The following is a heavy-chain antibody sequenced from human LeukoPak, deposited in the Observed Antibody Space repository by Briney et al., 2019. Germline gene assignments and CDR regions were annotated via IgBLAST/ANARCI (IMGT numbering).Heavy chain of an antibody. D-gene: IGHD2-2*02. CDR1: GGTFTIYA. V-gene: IGHV1-69*13. CDR3: ARDGAIALGY. J-gene: IGHJ4*02. Sequence: SVTVSFKGSGGTFTIYAVSWVRQAPGQGVEWMGGSIPIFGTANCAQKFQGRVTITADESTSTAYLELSSLRSEDTAVYYCARDGAIALGYWGQGTLVTVSS. CDR2: SIPIFGTA.